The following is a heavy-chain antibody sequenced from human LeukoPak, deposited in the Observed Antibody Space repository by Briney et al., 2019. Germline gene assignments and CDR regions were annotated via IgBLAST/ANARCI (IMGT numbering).Heavy chain of an antibody. CDR1: GFTFSSYA. J-gene: IGHJ6*04. D-gene: IGHD3-9*01. CDR3: AKDSRKGGYFDWPALLYYYYGMDV. Sequence: GESLRLSCAASGFTFSSYAMSWVRNPPGQGLEWVSAISGSGGSTYYADSDKGRFTISRDNSKNTLYLQMNRLRAEDTAVYYCAKDSRKGGYFDWPALLYYYYGMDVWGKGTTVTVSS. CDR2: ISGSGGST. V-gene: IGHV3-23*01.